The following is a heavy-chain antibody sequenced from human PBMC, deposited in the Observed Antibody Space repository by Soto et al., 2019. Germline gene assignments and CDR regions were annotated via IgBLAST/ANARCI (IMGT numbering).Heavy chain of an antibody. V-gene: IGHV3-33*01. J-gene: IGHJ4*02. CDR1: GFTFSSYG. Sequence: QVQLVESGGGVVQPGRSLRLSCAASGFTFSSYGIHWVRQAPGKGLEWVAIIYYDGSNKYYAGSVKGRFTISRDNSKNALYLQMSSLRAEDTAVYYCAGVSGSGSYFSTPFDYWGQGTLVTVCS. D-gene: IGHD3-10*01. CDR2: IYYDGSNK. CDR3: AGVSGSGSYFSTPFDY.